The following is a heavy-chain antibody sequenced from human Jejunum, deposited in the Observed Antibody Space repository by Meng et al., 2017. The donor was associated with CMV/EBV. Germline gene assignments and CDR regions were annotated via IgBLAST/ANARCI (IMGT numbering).Heavy chain of an antibody. CDR1: GFTFSAYW. V-gene: IGHV3-74*01. D-gene: IGHD1-20*01. CDR2: IDSAGSSA. J-gene: IGHJ4*02. CDR3: ASIPYNWNHEDDY. Sequence: EVQLGGSWGGLVQPWGFLSRSCEASGFTFSAYWMHWVRQAPGKGLVWVSRIDSAGSSANYADAVKGRFTVSRDNAKNTVYLQMNSLRVEDTAVYYCASIPYNWNHEDDYWGQGTLVTVAS.